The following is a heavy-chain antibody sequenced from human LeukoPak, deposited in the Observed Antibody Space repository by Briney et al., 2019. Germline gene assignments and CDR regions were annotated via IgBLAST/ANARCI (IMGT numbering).Heavy chain of an antibody. V-gene: IGHV4-59*01. D-gene: IGHD6-25*01. Sequence: SETLSLTCTVSGGSISSYYWSWIRQPPGKGLEWIGYIYYSGSTNYNPSLKSRVTISVDTSKNQFSLKLSSVTAADTVVYYCAREADYYMDVWGKGTTVTVSS. J-gene: IGHJ6*03. CDR1: GGSISSYY. CDR3: AREADYYMDV. CDR2: IYYSGST.